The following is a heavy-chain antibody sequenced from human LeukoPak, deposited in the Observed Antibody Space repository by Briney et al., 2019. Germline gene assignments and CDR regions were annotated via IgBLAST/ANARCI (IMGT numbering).Heavy chain of an antibody. CDR1: DSSITSTYY. CDR3: ARVLHAPYLIDS. D-gene: IGHD2-8*01. Sequence: PSATLSLTCTVSDSSITSTYYWAWFRQPPGKGLEWIATVFRLQTVRTFNNPSLESRVTMSLDPSQNQFSLNLTSVTAAGTALYFCARVLHAPYLIDSWGQGTLVTVSS. V-gene: IGHV4-38-2*02. J-gene: IGHJ4*02. CDR2: VFRLQTVRT.